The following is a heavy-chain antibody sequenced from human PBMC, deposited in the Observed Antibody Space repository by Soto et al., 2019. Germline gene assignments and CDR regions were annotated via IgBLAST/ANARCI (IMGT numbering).Heavy chain of an antibody. D-gene: IGHD4-17*01. V-gene: IGHV2-26*01. CDR3: ARMDGDYNYYAMDV. Sequence: QVTLKESGPVLVKPTETLTLTCTVSGFSLNNPRMGVSWIRQPPGKPLEWLAHFFSDAERSYSASMQSRLTMSTDTSGSQVVLTMTNMDPVDTAKYFCARMDGDYNYYAMDVWGQGTTVTVSS. CDR1: GFSLNNPRMG. CDR2: FFSDAER. J-gene: IGHJ6*02.